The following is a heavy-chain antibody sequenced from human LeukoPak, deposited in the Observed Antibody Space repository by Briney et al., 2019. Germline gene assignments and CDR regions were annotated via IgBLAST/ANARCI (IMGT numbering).Heavy chain of an antibody. CDR1: GFTFNTYA. Sequence: GRSLRLSCAASGFTFNTYAMNWVRQAPGKGLEWVSAIGGSRDTTYYADSVKGRFTISRDNSKNTLYLQMNSLRAEDTAVYYCAKGGLLDYTITYIDYWGQGTLVTVSS. V-gene: IGHV3-23*01. CDR3: AKGGLLDYTITYIDY. D-gene: IGHD3-3*01. CDR2: IGGSRDTT. J-gene: IGHJ4*02.